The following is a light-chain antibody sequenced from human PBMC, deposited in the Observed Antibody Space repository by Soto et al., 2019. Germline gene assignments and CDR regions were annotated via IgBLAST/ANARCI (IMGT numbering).Light chain of an antibody. V-gene: IGKV3-20*01. CDR3: QQYGSSGT. CDR1: QSVSNNY. J-gene: IGKJ1*01. CDR2: GAS. Sequence: EMGLTQSPGTLSLTPGERATLSCRASQSVSNNYLAWYQQKPGQAPRLLIYGASNRPTGIPDRFSGSGSGTDFTLTISRLEPDDFAVYYCQQYGSSGTFGQGTKVDIK.